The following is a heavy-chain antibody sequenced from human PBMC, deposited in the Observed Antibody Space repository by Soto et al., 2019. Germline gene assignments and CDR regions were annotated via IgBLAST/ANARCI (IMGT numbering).Heavy chain of an antibody. D-gene: IGHD6-19*01. V-gene: IGHV4-4*02. J-gene: IGHJ4*02. CDR1: GGSISSSNW. CDR3: ARTSVGSYSSGWYLERRYFDY. Sequence: QVQLRESGPGLVKPSGTLSLTCAVSGGSISSSNWWSWVRQPPGKGLEWIGEIYHSGSTNYNPSLKSRVTISVDKSKNQFSLKLSSVTAADTAVYYCARTSVGSYSSGWYLERRYFDYWGQGTLVTVSS. CDR2: IYHSGST.